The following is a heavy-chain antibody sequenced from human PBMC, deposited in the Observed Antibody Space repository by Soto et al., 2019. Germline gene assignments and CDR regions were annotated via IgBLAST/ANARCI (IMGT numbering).Heavy chain of an antibody. V-gene: IGHV4-34*01. Sequence: PSETLSLTCAVYGGSFSGYYWSWIRQPPGKGLEWIGEINHSGSTNYNPSLKSRVTISVDTSKNQFSLKLSSVTAADTAVYYCARGPIVGARAGFGFDSWGQGTLVTVSS. CDR2: INHSGST. CDR3: ARGPIVGARAGFGFDS. D-gene: IGHD1-26*01. J-gene: IGHJ5*01. CDR1: GGSFSGYY.